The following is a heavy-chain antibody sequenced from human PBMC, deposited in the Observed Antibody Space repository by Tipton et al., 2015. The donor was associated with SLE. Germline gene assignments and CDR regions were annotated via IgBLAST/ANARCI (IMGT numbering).Heavy chain of an antibody. CDR1: GFTFSSYW. D-gene: IGHD1-14*01. CDR3: ARVDLLTSLLYWYFDL. CDR2: IKQDGSEK. Sequence: QLVQSGGGLVQPGGSLRLSCAASGFTFSSYWMSWVRQAPGKGLEWVANIKQDGSEKYYVDSVKGRFTISRDNAKNSLYLQMNSLRAEDTAVYYCARVDLLTSLLYWYFDLWGRGTLVTVSS. J-gene: IGHJ2*01. V-gene: IGHV3-7*01.